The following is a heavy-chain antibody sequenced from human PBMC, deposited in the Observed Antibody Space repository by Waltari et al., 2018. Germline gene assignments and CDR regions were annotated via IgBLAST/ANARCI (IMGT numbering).Heavy chain of an antibody. CDR2: VSADGSTK. CDR1: GFTFNNYA. CDR3: AKGSPSSYSSGFS. Sequence: QVQLVESGGGVVQPGRSLRLSCAASGFTFNNYAMPWGRQAPGKGLEWVAVVSADGSTKYYADSVKGRFTVSRDSSQNTLYLQMDSLRPEDTSMYYCAKGSPSSYSSGFSWGRGTLVTVSS. V-gene: IGHV3-30*18. J-gene: IGHJ5*02. D-gene: IGHD6-19*01.